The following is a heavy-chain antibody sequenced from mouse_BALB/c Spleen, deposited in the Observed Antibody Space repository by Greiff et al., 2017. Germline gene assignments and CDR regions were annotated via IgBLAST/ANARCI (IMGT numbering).Heavy chain of an antibody. CDR2: ISSGGSYT. V-gene: IGHV5-6*02. J-gene: IGHJ3*01. CDR1: GFTFSSYG. D-gene: IGHD2-4*01. Sequence: DVKLVESGGDLVKPGGSLKLSCAASGFTFSSYGMSWVRQTPDKRLEWVATISSGGSYTYYPDSVKGRFTISRDNAKNTLYLQMSSLKSEDTAMYYCARQGLRRAWFAYWGQGTLVTVSA. CDR3: ARQGLRRAWFAY.